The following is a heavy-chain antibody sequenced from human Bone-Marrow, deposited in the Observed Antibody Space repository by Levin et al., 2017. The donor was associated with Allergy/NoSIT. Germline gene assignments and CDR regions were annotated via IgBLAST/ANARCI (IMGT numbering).Heavy chain of an antibody. D-gene: IGHD3-3*01. J-gene: IGHJ6*03. V-gene: IGHV3-7*01. CDR1: GFTFSNYW. CDR3: ARLYDFWSGLGNYYMDV. CDR2: IKLDGNKM. Sequence: QAGGSLRLSCVASGFTFSNYWMTWVRQAPGKGLQWVANIKLDGNKMNYVDSVKGRFTISRDNAKNSLYLQMNSLRAEDTAVYYCARLYDFWSGLGNYYMDVWGKGTTVTVSS.